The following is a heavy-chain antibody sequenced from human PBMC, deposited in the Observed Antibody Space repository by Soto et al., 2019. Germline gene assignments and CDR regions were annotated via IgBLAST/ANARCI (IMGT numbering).Heavy chain of an antibody. J-gene: IGHJ4*02. D-gene: IGHD5-18*01. Sequence: SETLSLTCAVYGGSFSGYYWSWIRQPPGKGLEWIGEINHSGSTNYNPSLKSRVTISVDTSKNQFSLKLSSVTAAATAVYYCARGGDTAMHFDYWGQGTLVTVSS. V-gene: IGHV4-34*01. CDR1: GGSFSGYY. CDR2: INHSGST. CDR3: ARGGDTAMHFDY.